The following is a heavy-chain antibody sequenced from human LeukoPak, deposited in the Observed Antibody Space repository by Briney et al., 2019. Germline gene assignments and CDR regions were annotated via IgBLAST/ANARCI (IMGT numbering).Heavy chain of an antibody. CDR1: VYTFTSYG. V-gene: IGHV1-18*01. Sequence: GASGRVSCKAAVYTFTSYGISWVPQAPGQGLEGRGWSSSYNGNTEYAQKLQGRVTMTTDTSTSKAYMELRSLRSADTDVYYCARDLSDYYGSGSYYPPFDDAFDIWGQGTMVTVSS. CDR2: SSSYNGNT. D-gene: IGHD3-10*01. J-gene: IGHJ3*02. CDR3: ARDLSDYYGSGSYYPPFDDAFDI.